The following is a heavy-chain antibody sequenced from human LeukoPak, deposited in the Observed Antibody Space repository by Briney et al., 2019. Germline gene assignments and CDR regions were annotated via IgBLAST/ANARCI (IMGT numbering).Heavy chain of an antibody. CDR3: AREMGGAYCGGNCYYFGY. Sequence: SETPSLTCTVSGGSVSSYFWSWIRQPAGKGPEWIGRIYISGSTSYSPSLKSRVTMSVDTSKNQFSLKLTSVTAADTAVYYCAREMGGAYCGGNCYYFGYWGQGILVTVSS. CDR1: GGSVSSYF. V-gene: IGHV4-4*07. J-gene: IGHJ4*02. D-gene: IGHD2-21*01. CDR2: IYISGST.